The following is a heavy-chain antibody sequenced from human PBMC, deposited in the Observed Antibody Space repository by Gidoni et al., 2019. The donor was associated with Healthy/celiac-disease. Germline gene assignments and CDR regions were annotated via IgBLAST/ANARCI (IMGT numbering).Heavy chain of an antibody. Sequence: QVQLQESGPGLVKPSETLSLTCTVSGGSLSSYYWSWIRQPPGKGLEWIGYIYYSGSTNYNPSLKSRVTISVDTSKNQFSLKLSSVTAADTAVYYCARLEGYCSGGSCYPDGMDVWGQGTTVTVSS. CDR2: IYYSGST. V-gene: IGHV4-59*08. J-gene: IGHJ6*02. CDR3: ARLEGYCSGGSCYPDGMDV. CDR1: GGSLSSYY. D-gene: IGHD2-15*01.